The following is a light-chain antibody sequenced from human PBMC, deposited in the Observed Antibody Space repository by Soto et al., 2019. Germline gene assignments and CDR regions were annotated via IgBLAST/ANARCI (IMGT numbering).Light chain of an antibody. J-gene: IGKJ5*01. CDR3: QQSYSTPIT. V-gene: IGKV1-39*01. CDR2: AAS. Sequence: DIQMTQSPSPPSPSVRERGTLPCPASQSINSWLAWYQQKPGKAPKLLIYAASSLQSGVPSRFSGSGSGTDSTLTISSLQPEDFATYYCQQSYSTPITFGQGTRLEIK. CDR1: QSINSW.